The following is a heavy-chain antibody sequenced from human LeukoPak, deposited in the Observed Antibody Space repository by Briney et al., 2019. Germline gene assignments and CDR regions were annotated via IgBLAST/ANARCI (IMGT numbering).Heavy chain of an antibody. J-gene: IGHJ5*02. CDR3: ARSDWFDP. CDR1: GFTFRSYG. V-gene: IGHV3-9*01. CDR2: ISWNSGSI. Sequence: GGSLRLSCAASGFTFRSYGMHWVRQAPGKGLDWVSGISWNSGSIGYADSVKGRFTISRDNAKNSLYLQMNSLRAEDTALYYCARSDWFDPWGQGTLVTVSS.